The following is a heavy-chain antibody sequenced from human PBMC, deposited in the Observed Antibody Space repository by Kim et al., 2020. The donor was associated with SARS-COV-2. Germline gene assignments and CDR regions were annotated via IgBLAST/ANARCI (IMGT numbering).Heavy chain of an antibody. CDR3: ARDVTTSWYFDL. J-gene: IGHJ2*01. V-gene: IGHV4-59*01. Sequence: NYNPSLKRQVTISVDTSKNQFSLELSSVTAADTAVYYCARDVTTSWYFDLWGRGTLVTVSS. D-gene: IGHD4-17*01.